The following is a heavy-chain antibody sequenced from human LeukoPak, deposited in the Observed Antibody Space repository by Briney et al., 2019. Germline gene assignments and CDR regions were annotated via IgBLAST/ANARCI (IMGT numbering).Heavy chain of an antibody. CDR3: ASLATRRKSIAAAGMIDY. CDR1: GYTFTSYD. D-gene: IGHD6-13*01. V-gene: IGHV1-8*01. CDR2: MNPNSGNS. Sequence: ASVKVSCKASGYTFTSYDINWVRQATGQGLEWMGWMNPNSGNSGYAHKFQGRVTMTRNTAISTAYMELSSLISEDTAVYYCASLATRRKSIAAAGMIDYWGQGTLVAVSS. J-gene: IGHJ4*02.